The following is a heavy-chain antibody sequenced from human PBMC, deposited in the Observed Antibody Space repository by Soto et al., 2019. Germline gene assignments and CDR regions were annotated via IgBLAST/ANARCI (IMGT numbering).Heavy chain of an antibody. Sequence: QVQLVQSGAEVKKPGSSVKVSCKASGGTFSTYTISWVRQAPGQGLEWMGRIIHILGIANYAQKFQGRVTITADNSTSTAYMERSSLRSEDTAVYYCASRSTVVVAATEAFDYWGQGTLVTVSS. CDR3: ASRSTVVVAATEAFDY. J-gene: IGHJ4*02. CDR2: IIHILGIA. V-gene: IGHV1-69*02. CDR1: GGTFSTYT. D-gene: IGHD2-15*01.